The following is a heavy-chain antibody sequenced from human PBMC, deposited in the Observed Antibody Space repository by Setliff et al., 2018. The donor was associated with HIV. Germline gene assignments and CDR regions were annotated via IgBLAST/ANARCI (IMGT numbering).Heavy chain of an antibody. J-gene: IGHJ6*02. D-gene: IGHD3-16*01. V-gene: IGHV1-46*01. Sequence: ASVKVSCKASGYTFTSYYMRWVRQAPGQGLEWMGVINPGGGSTTYAQKFQGRVTMTRDTSTSTVYMELSSLRSQDTAMYYCARGWGGQDSYYYGMDVWGQGTTVTVSS. CDR1: GYTFTSYY. CDR2: INPGGGST. CDR3: ARGWGGQDSYYYGMDV.